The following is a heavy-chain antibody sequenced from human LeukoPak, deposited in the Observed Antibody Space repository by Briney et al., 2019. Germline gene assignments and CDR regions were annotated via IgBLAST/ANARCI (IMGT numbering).Heavy chain of an antibody. CDR3: VRDFRSADY. J-gene: IGHJ4*02. Sequence: GGSLRLSCAASGFTFSSYWMNWARQAPGKGLEWVASINHNGNVNYYADSVKARFSISRDNARNTVYLQMNSLRAEDTAVYYCVRDFRSADYWGQGTLVTVSS. CDR2: INHNGNVN. V-gene: IGHV3-7*01. CDR1: GFTFSSYW.